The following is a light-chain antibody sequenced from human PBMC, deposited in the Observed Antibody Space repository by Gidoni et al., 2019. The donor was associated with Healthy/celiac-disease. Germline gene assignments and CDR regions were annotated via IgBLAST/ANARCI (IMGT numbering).Light chain of an antibody. Sequence: SYELTQPSSVSVSPGQTARITCSGDVLATKYARWFQQKPGQAPVLVIYKDIERPSGIPERFSGSSSGTTVTLTISVAQVEDEADYYCYSAADNNYVFGTGTKVTVL. CDR2: KDI. V-gene: IGLV3-27*01. J-gene: IGLJ1*01. CDR3: YSAADNNYV. CDR1: VLATKY.